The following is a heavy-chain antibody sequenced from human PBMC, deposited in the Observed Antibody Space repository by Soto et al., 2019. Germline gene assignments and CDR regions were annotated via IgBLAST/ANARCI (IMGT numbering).Heavy chain of an antibody. CDR1: GDSISSDKW. V-gene: IGHV4-4*02. D-gene: IGHD2-21*02. J-gene: IGHJ4*02. CDR3: AGGGDWQFDY. Sequence: QVQLQESGPGLVKPSGTLSLTCAVSGDSISSDKWWSWVRQPPGKGLEWNGEIHHSGRPNYNPSLKSRVTILVEKSKYQASLELRSMTAADTAVYYCAGGGDWQFDYWGQGTLVTVSS. CDR2: IHHSGRP.